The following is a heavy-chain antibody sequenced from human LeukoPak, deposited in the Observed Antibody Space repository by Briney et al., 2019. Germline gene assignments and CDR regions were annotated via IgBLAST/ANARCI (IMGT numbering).Heavy chain of an antibody. CDR3: AREGVSYYGSRNDY. J-gene: IGHJ4*02. D-gene: IGHD3-10*01. CDR1: GFTFSSYW. Sequence: GGSLRLSCAASGFTFSSYWMSWVRQAPGKGLEWVANIKKDGSEKYYVDAVKGRFTISRDNAKTSLYLQMNSLRAEDTALYYCAREGVSYYGSRNDYWGQGTLVTVSS. CDR2: IKKDGSEK. V-gene: IGHV3-7*03.